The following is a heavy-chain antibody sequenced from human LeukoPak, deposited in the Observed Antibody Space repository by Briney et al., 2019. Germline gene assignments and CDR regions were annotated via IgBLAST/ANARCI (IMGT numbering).Heavy chain of an antibody. D-gene: IGHD6-6*01. V-gene: IGHV4-59*08. CDR3: ARHGRRYSSSSAFDY. J-gene: IGHJ4*02. CDR2: VYTSGST. CDR1: GGSISSHY. Sequence: SETLSLTCTVSGGSISSHYWSWIRQPPGKGLGWIGYVYTSGSTNYNPSLKSRVTISVDTSKNQFSLKLSSVTAADTAVYYCARHGRRYSSSSAFDYWGQGTLVTVSS.